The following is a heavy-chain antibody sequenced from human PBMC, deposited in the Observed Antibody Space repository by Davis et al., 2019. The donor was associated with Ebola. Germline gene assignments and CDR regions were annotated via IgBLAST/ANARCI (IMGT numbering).Heavy chain of an antibody. Sequence: AASVKVSCKASGYTFTGYYMHWVRQAPGQGLEWMGWINSNSGGTNYAQKFQGWVTMTRDTSISTAYMALSRLRSDDTAVYYCARENCSGGSCYFLLSVWGQGTTVTVSS. V-gene: IGHV1-2*04. CDR1: GYTFTGYY. CDR2: INSNSGGT. CDR3: ARENCSGGSCYFLLSV. D-gene: IGHD2-15*01. J-gene: IGHJ6*02.